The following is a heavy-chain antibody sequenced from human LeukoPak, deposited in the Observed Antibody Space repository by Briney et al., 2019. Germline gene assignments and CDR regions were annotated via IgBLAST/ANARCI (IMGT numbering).Heavy chain of an antibody. CDR3: ARDIELST. Sequence: GGSLRLSCAASGCTFRDSAMSWVRQAPGKGLEWVSLISFSGDNTYYTDSVKDRFTISRDNSKDTLYLQMNSLRAEDTAIYYCARDIELSTWGLGTMVTVSS. V-gene: IGHV3-23*01. J-gene: IGHJ3*01. CDR1: GCTFRDSA. CDR2: ISFSGDNT. D-gene: IGHD3-16*02.